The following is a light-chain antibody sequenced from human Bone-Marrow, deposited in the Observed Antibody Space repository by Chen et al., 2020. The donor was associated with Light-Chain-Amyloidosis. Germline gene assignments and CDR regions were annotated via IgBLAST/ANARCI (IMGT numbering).Light chain of an antibody. CDR1: QTISSNY. CDR3: QEYGNSPLT. CDR2: GSS. J-gene: IGKJ4*01. Sequence: EIVLPQSPGTLSLSPREVANLSCRASQTISSNYLTCYQHKVGQAPRLLIYGSSIRATGIPDRYTGSGAGPDFTLTINRLEPQEFGMYYCQEYGNSPLTYGGGTKVEIK. V-gene: IGKV3-20*01.